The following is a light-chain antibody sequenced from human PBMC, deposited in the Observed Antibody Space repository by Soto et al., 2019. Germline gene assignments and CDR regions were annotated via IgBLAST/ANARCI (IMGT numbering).Light chain of an antibody. CDR3: QQYDSLPFT. CDR2: LAS. CDR1: QSISTY. J-gene: IGKJ4*01. V-gene: IGKV1-33*01. Sequence: DIQMTQSPSSLSASVGDRVTITCRASQSISTYLSWYQQKPGKAPKLLIYLASSLQSGVPSRFSASASGADFTFTISSLQPGDIATYYCQQYDSLPFTFGGGTKVDIK.